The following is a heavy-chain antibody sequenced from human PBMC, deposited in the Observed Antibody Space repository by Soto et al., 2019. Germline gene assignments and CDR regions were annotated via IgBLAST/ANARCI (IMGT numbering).Heavy chain of an antibody. Sequence: SVKVSCRASGGTFSSYAISWVRQAPGQGLEWMGGIIPIFGTANYAQKFQGRVTITADKSTSTAYMELSSLRSEDTAVYYCASGSGSYLYYFDYWGQGTLVTVSS. CDR3: ASGSGSYLYYFDY. CDR1: GGTFSSYA. CDR2: IIPIFGTA. V-gene: IGHV1-69*06. D-gene: IGHD1-26*01. J-gene: IGHJ4*02.